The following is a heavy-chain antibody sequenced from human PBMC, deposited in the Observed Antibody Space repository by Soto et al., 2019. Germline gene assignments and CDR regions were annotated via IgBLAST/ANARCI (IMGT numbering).Heavy chain of an antibody. Sequence: ASVKVSCKASGYTFTSYGISWVRQAPGQGLEWMGWISAYNGNTNYAQKLQGRVTITTDTSTSTAYMELSSLRSEDTAVYYCAIPQIAALRYGMDVWGQGTTVTVSS. D-gene: IGHD6-6*01. J-gene: IGHJ6*02. CDR3: AIPQIAALRYGMDV. V-gene: IGHV1-18*01. CDR1: GYTFTSYG. CDR2: ISAYNGNT.